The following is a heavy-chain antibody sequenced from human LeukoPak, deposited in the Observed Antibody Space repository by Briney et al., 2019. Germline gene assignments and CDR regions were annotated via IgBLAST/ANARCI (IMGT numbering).Heavy chain of an antibody. CDR2: ISGSGGST. D-gene: IGHD4-11*01. Sequence: GGSLRLSCAASGFTFSSYAMSWVRQAPGKGLEWVSAISGSGGSTYYADSVKGRFTISRDNSKNTLYLQMNSLRAEDPAVYYCAKDIADYREVYYFDYWGQGTLVTVSS. V-gene: IGHV3-23*01. CDR1: GFTFSSYA. CDR3: AKDIADYREVYYFDY. J-gene: IGHJ4*02.